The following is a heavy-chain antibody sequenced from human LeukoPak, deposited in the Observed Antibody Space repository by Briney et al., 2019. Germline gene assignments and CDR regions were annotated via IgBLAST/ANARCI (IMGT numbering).Heavy chain of an antibody. CDR3: ARFGDYGGADAFDI. Sequence: SVKVSCKASGGTFSSYAISWVRQAPGQGLEWMGRIIPILGIANYAQKFQGRVTITADKSTSTAYMELSSLRSEDTAVYYCARFGDYGGADAFDIWGQGTMVTVSS. J-gene: IGHJ3*02. CDR1: GGTFSSYA. D-gene: IGHD4-17*01. CDR2: IIPILGIA. V-gene: IGHV1-69*04.